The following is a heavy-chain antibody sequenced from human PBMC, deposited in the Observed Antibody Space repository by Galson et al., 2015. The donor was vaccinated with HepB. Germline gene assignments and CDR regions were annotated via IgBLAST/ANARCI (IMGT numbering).Heavy chain of an antibody. CDR2: ISAYNGNT. D-gene: IGHD6-19*01. J-gene: IGHJ6*03. V-gene: IGHV1-18*04. CDR1: GYTFTSYG. CDR3: ARDAPHGFGSGYRADYYYYMDV. Sequence: SVKVSCKASGYTFTSYGISWVRQAPGQGLEWMGWISAYNGNTNYAQKLQGRVTMTTDTSTSTAYMELRSLRFDDTAVFYCARDAPHGFGSGYRADYYYYMDVWGKGTTVTVSS.